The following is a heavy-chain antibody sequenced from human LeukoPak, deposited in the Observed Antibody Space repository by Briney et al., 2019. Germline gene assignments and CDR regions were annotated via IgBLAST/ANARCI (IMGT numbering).Heavy chain of an antibody. D-gene: IGHD3-10*01. CDR3: ARETEYYGSGSYYIGY. Sequence: GGSLRLSCAASGXTVSSNYMSWVRQAPGKGLEWVSVIYSGGSTYYADSVKGRFTISRDDAKNTLYLQMNSPRAEDTAVYYCARETEYYGSGSYYIGYWGQGTLVTVSS. J-gene: IGHJ4*02. CDR2: IYSGGST. CDR1: GXTVSSNY. V-gene: IGHV3-53*01.